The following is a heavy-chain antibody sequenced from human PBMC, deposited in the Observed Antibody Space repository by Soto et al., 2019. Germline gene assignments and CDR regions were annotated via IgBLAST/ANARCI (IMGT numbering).Heavy chain of an antibody. Sequence: PGGSLRLSCAASGFTFSSYSMNWVRQAPGKGLEWVSYISSSSSTIYYADSVKGRVTMTRDTSTSTVYMELSSLRSEDTAVYYCARDHSSSSGPYYYGMDVWGQGTTVTVSS. CDR3: ARDHSSSSGPYYYGMDV. J-gene: IGHJ6*02. CDR2: ISSSSSTI. CDR1: GFTFSSYS. D-gene: IGHD6-6*01. V-gene: IGHV3-48*01.